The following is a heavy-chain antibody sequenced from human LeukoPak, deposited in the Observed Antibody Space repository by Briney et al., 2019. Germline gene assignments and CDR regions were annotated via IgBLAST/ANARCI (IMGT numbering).Heavy chain of an antibody. Sequence: GGSLRLSCAASGFTFSNAWMNWVRQAPGKGLEWVGRIKSKTDGGTTDYAAPVKGRFTISRDDSKNTLYLQMNSLKTEDTAVYYCTTSPQDSYCGGDCEPRDPNYFDYWGQGTLVTVSS. D-gene: IGHD2-21*02. J-gene: IGHJ4*02. CDR3: TTSPQDSYCGGDCEPRDPNYFDY. V-gene: IGHV3-15*07. CDR1: GFTFSNAW. CDR2: IKSKTDGGTT.